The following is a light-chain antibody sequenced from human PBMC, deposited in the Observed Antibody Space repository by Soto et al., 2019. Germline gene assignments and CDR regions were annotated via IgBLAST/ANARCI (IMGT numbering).Light chain of an antibody. J-gene: IGKJ4*01. CDR1: QSISSW. CDR3: QQSYRIPIT. V-gene: IGKV1-5*01. Sequence: DIQMTQSPSTLSASVGDRVTITCRASQSISSWLAWYQQKPGKAPKLLIYDASSLESGVPSRFSGSGSGTEFTLTISSLQPDDFATYYCQQSYRIPITFGGGTRVETK. CDR2: DAS.